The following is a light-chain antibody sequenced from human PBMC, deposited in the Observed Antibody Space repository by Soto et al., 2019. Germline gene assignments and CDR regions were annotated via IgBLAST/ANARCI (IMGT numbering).Light chain of an antibody. Sequence: EIVLTQSPATLSLSPGERATLSCRASQSVSSYLAWYQQKPGQAPRLLIYDASNRATGIPARFSGSGSGTDFTLTISSLEPEDFAVYYCQPRSRVFGPGTNVDIK. J-gene: IGKJ3*01. V-gene: IGKV3-11*01. CDR2: DAS. CDR3: QPRSRV. CDR1: QSVSSY.